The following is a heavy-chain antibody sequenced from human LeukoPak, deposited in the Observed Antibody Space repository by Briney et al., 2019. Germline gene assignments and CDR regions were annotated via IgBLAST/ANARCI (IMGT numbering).Heavy chain of an antibody. CDR2: IKSSTDGGTT. V-gene: IGHV3-15*01. CDR3: TRGEVAATLMKTFFDY. D-gene: IGHD2-15*01. CDR1: GFTFSNAW. J-gene: IGHJ4*02. Sequence: GGSLRLSCAASGFTFSNAWMSWVRQAPGKGLEWVGRIKSSTDGGTTDYAAPVKGRFTISRDDSENTLYLQMNSLKTEDTAVYYCTRGEVAATLMKTFFDYWGQGTLVTVSS.